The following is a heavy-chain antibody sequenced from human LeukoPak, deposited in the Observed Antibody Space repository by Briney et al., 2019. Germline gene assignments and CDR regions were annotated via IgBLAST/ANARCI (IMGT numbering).Heavy chain of an antibody. CDR1: GGSISSYY. CDR3: ARGGAAPGAFDV. CDR2: IYNSGST. D-gene: IGHD2-15*01. V-gene: IGHV4-59*01. Sequence: SETLSLTCTVPGGSISSYYWSWIRQPPGKGLEWIGYIYNSGSTNYNPSLKSRVTISVDTTKNQFSLKLSSVTAADTAVYYCARGGAAPGAFDVWGQGTVVTASS. J-gene: IGHJ3*01.